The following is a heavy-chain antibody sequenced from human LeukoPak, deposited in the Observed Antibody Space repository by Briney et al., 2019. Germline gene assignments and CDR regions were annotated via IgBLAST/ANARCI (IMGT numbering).Heavy chain of an antibody. J-gene: IGHJ6*03. CDR3: ARGGSGWFGYYYYYMDV. D-gene: IGHD6-19*01. CDR1: GGSISSGGYY. CDR2: IYYSGST. Sequence: PSQTLSLTCTVSGGSISSGGYYWSWIRQHPGKGLEWIGYIYYSGSTYYNPSLKSRVTISVDTSKNQLSLKLSSVTAADTAVYYCARGGSGWFGYYYYYMDVWGKGTTVTVSS. V-gene: IGHV4-31*03.